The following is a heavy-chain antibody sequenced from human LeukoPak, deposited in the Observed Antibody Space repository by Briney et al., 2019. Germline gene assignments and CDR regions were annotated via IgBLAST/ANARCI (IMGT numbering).Heavy chain of an antibody. J-gene: IGHJ4*02. CDR3: ARDSRVAGDY. D-gene: IGHD2-15*01. CDR2: INPNSGGT. CDR1: GYTYTGYY. Sequence: APVKASCKASGYTYTGYYMHWVRQAPRHGLEWVGRINPNSGGTSYAQKVNGRVTMTRDTSISTAYMELSSLTSDDTALYYCARDSRVAGDYWGQGTLVTVSS. V-gene: IGHV1-2*06.